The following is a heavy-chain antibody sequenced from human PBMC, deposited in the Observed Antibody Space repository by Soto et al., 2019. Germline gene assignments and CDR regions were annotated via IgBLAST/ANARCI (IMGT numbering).Heavy chain of an antibody. D-gene: IGHD4-17*01. CDR2: IYYSGST. Sequence: SETLSLTCTVSGGSISSYYWSWIRQPPGKGLEWIGYIYYSGSTNYNPSLKSRVTIPVDTSKNQFSLKLSSVTAADTAVYYYARDGLYGDSINWFDPWGQGTLVTVSS. CDR3: ARDGLYGDSINWFDP. J-gene: IGHJ5*02. V-gene: IGHV4-59*01. CDR1: GGSISSYY.